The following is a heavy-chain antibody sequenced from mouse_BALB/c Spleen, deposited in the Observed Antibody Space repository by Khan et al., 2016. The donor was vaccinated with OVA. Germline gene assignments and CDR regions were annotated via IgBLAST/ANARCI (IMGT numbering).Heavy chain of an antibody. J-gene: IGHJ3*01. CDR1: GFTFSSYA. Sequence: EVELVESGGGLVKPGGPLKLSCAASGFTFSSYAMSWVRQTPEKRLEWVASISSGGATYYPDSVKGRFTISRDNARNILYLQMSSLRSEDTAMYCCARGYYDPYWGQGTLVTVSA. CDR3: ARGYYDPY. V-gene: IGHV5-6-5*01. CDR2: ISSGGAT. D-gene: IGHD1-1*02.